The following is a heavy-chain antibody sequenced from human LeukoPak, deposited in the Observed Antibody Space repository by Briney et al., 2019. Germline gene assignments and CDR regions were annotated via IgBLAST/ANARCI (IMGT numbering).Heavy chain of an antibody. CDR1: GFTFSSYW. D-gene: IGHD3-10*01. CDR2: INSDGSST. CDR3: ARAGGRLYGSGSYHP. Sequence: GGSLRLSCAASGFTFSSYWMHWVRQAPGKGLVWVSRINSDGSSTSYADSVKGRFTISRDNAKNTLYLQMDSLRAEDTAVYYCARAGGRLYGSGSYHPWGQGTLVTVSS. V-gene: IGHV3-74*01. J-gene: IGHJ5*02.